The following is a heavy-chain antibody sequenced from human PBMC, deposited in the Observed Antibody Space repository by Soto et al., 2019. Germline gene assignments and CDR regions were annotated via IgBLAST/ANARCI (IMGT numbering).Heavy chain of an antibody. J-gene: IGHJ4*02. CDR2: INAGNGNT. Sequence: GASVKVSCKASGYTFTSYAMHWVRQAPGQRLEWMGWINAGNGNTKYSQKFQGRVTITRDTSASTAYMELSSLRSEDTAVYYCAREPQYSSSWQQYYFDYWGQGTLVTVSS. V-gene: IGHV1-3*01. CDR1: GYTFTSYA. CDR3: AREPQYSSSWQQYYFDY. D-gene: IGHD6-13*01.